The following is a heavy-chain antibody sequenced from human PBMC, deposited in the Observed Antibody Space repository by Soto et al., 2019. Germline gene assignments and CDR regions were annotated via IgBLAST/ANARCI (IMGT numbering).Heavy chain of an antibody. Sequence: GASVKVSCKASGGTFSSYAISWVRQAPGQGLEWMGGIIPIFGTANYAQKFQGRVTITADKSTSTAYMELSSVTAADTAVYYCAREWELLNWFDPWGQGTLVTVSS. D-gene: IGHD1-26*01. CDR1: GGTFSSYA. J-gene: IGHJ5*02. V-gene: IGHV1-69*06. CDR2: IIPIFGTA. CDR3: AREWELLNWFDP.